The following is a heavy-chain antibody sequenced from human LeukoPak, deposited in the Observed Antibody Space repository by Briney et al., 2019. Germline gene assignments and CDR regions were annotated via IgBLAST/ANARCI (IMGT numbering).Heavy chain of an antibody. CDR3: ARIPQRVPHNWFDP. CDR2: MNPHSGNA. D-gene: IGHD2-2*01. CDR1: GYTFTGDY. V-gene: IGHV1-8*02. Sequence: ASVKVSCKASGYTFTGDYMHWVRQAAGQGLEWMGWMNPHSGNAGYAQKFQGRVTMTRDTSISTAYMELSGLTSDDTAVYYCARIPQRVPHNWFDPWGQGTLVTVSS. J-gene: IGHJ5*02.